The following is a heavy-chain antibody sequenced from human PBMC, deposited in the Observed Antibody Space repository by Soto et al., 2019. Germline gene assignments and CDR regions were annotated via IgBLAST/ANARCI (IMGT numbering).Heavy chain of an antibody. D-gene: IGHD2-2*03. CDR3: ARAMDIGMASKDNWFDP. Sequence: PGGSLRLSCTASGFSFSRFSMNWVRQAPGKGLEWVAFINDNSRIIYYADSVKGRFTISRDNAEKSLFLQMNSLRDDDTAVDYCARAMDIGMASKDNWFDPRGQGT. V-gene: IGHV3-48*02. CDR1: GFSFSRFS. CDR2: INDNSRII. J-gene: IGHJ5*02.